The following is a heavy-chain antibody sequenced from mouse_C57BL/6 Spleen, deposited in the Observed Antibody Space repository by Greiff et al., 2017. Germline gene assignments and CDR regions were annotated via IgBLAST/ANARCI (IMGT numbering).Heavy chain of an antibody. Sequence: QVQLQQPGAELVMPGASVKLSCKASGYTFTSYWMHWVKQRPGQGLEWIGEIDPSDSYTNYNQKFKGKSTLTVDKSSSTAYMQLSSLTSEDSAVYYCVVGDFAMDYWGQGTSVTVSS. CDR2: IDPSDSYT. CDR1: GYTFTSYW. CDR3: VVGDFAMDY. D-gene: IGHD1-1*01. V-gene: IGHV1-69*01. J-gene: IGHJ4*01.